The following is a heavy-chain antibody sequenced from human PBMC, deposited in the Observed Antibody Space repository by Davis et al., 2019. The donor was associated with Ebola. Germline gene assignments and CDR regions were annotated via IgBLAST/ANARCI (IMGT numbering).Heavy chain of an antibody. V-gene: IGHV3-7*01. CDR1: GFTFSSYW. D-gene: IGHD3-22*01. J-gene: IGHJ4*02. CDR2: IKQDGSEK. Sequence: GESLKISCAASGFTFSSYWMSWVRQAPGKGLEWVANIKQDGSEKYYVDSVKGRFTISRDNAKNSLYLQMNSLRAEDTAVYYCARSMIVVVTDYWGQGTLVTVSS. CDR3: ARSMIVVVTDY.